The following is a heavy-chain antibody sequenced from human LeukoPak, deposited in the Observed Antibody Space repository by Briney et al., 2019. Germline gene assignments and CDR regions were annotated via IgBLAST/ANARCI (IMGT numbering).Heavy chain of an antibody. V-gene: IGHV1-18*01. CDR3: ASGWKYDAFDI. CDR1: GYTFTSYG. CDR2: ISAYNGNT. D-gene: IGHD5-12*01. J-gene: IGHJ3*02. Sequence: ASVKVSCKASGYTFTSYGISWVRQAPGQGLEWMGWISAYNGNTNYAQKFQGRVTMTRDTSISTAYMELSRLRSDDTAVYYCASGWKYDAFDIWGQGTMVTVSS.